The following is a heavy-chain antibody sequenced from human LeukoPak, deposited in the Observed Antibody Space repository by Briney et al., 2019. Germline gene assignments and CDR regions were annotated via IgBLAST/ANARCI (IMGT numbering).Heavy chain of an antibody. V-gene: IGHV1-69*04. CDR3: ARGVVVVPAAPRSYFDY. CDR2: IIPILGIA. J-gene: IGHJ4*02. CDR1: GGTFSSYA. D-gene: IGHD2-2*01. Sequence: GSSVKVTCKASGGTFSSYAISWVRQAPGQGLEWMGRIIPILGIANYAQKFQGRVTITADKSTSTAYMELSSLRSEDTAVYYCARGVVVVPAAPRSYFDYWGQGTLVTVSS.